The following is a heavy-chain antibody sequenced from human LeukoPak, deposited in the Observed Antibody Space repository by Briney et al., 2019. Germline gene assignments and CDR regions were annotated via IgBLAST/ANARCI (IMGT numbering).Heavy chain of an antibody. V-gene: IGHV3-23*01. CDR1: GFTFSSYA. Sequence: GGSLRLSCAASGFTFSSYAMSWVRQAPGKGLEWVSAISGSGGSTYYADSVKGRFTISGDNSKNTLYLQMNSLRAEDTAVYYCAKTAKYCSGGSCYFTDAFDIWGQGTMVTVSS. CDR2: ISGSGGST. D-gene: IGHD2-15*01. J-gene: IGHJ3*02. CDR3: AKTAKYCSGGSCYFTDAFDI.